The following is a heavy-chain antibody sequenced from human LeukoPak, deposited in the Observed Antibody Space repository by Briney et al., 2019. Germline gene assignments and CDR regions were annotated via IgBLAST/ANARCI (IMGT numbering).Heavy chain of an antibody. Sequence: GGSLRLSCAASGFTFSSYAMSWVRQAPGKGLEWVANIKQDDSEIYYVDSVKGRFTISRDNAKNSLFLQMNSLRAEDTAVYYCARDRRGDRYWGQGTLVTVSS. V-gene: IGHV3-7*01. J-gene: IGHJ4*02. CDR2: IKQDDSEI. D-gene: IGHD3-16*01. CDR3: ARDRRGDRY. CDR1: GFTFSSYA.